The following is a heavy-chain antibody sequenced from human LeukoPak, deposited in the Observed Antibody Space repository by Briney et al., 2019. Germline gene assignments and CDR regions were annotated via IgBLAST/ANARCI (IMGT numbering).Heavy chain of an antibody. J-gene: IGHJ4*02. CDR3: ASQSYGLFAY. Sequence: GGSLRLSCAASRFTFNSYWMSWVRQAPGKGLEWVANIKQDGSEKYYVDSVKGRFTISRDNAKNSLYLEMNSLGAEDTAVYYCASQSYGLFAYWGQGTLVTVPS. CDR2: IKQDGSEK. D-gene: IGHD3-10*01. V-gene: IGHV3-7*01. CDR1: RFTFNSYW.